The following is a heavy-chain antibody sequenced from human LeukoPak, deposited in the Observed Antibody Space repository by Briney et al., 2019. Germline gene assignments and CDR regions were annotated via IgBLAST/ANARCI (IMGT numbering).Heavy chain of an antibody. CDR3: ARDLSSGGVDY. Sequence: GGSLRLSCAASGFTVSSNYMSWVRQAPGKGLEWVSVIYSGGSTYYADSVKGRFTISRDNSKNKLYLQMNSLRAEDTAVYYCARDLSSGGVDYWGQGTLVTVSS. CDR2: IYSGGST. J-gene: IGHJ4*02. CDR1: GFTVSSNY. V-gene: IGHV3-53*01. D-gene: IGHD2-15*01.